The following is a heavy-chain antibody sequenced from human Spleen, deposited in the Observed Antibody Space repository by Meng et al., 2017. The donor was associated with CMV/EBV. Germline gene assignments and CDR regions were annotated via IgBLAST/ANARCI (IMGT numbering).Heavy chain of an antibody. CDR2: IWYDGSNK. J-gene: IGHJ6*02. CDR3: AKFLGSGGSPPWKNTDYYYYGMDV. Sequence: MHGVRQAPGKGPEWVAAIWYDGSNKYYADSVKGRFTISRDNSENTLYLQMNSLRAEDTAVYYCAKFLGSGGSPPWKNTDYYYYGMDVWGQGTTVTVSS. D-gene: IGHD2-15*01. V-gene: IGHV3-33*06.